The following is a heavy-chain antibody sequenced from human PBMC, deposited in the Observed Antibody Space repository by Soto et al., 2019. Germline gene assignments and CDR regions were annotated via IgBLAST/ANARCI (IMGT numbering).Heavy chain of an antibody. Sequence: GGSLRLSCAASGFTFSSYSMNWVRQAPGKGLEWVSYISSSSSTIYYADSVKGRFTISRDNAKNSLYLQMNSLRAEDTAVYYCARKGLGELSLTEIDYWGQGTLVTVSS. CDR1: GFTFSSYS. CDR3: ARKGLGELSLTEIDY. CDR2: ISSSSSTI. V-gene: IGHV3-48*01. J-gene: IGHJ4*02. D-gene: IGHD3-16*02.